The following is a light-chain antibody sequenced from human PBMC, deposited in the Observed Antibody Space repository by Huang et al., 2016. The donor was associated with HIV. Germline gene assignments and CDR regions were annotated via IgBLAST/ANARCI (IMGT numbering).Light chain of an antibody. J-gene: IGKJ2*01. CDR1: QSLLYTDGKTY. V-gene: IGKV2-29*02. Sequence: DILMTQTPLSLSVTPGKPASISCNSSQSLLYTDGKTYLYWYLQKPGRSPQLLIYEVSSRLSEVPERFSGSESTTHFTLKISRVEAEDVGVYYCMQGLHLPYTFGQGAELEIK. CDR3: MQGLHLPYT. CDR2: EVS.